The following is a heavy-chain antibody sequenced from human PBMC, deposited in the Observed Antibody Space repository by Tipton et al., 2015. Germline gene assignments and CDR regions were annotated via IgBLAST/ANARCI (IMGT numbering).Heavy chain of an antibody. Sequence: TLSLTCTVSGGSIISDTYYWTWIRQPPGKRLEWIGYTFYSGSTNYNPSLKSRITISIDTSKNQFFLKLRSVTAADTAVYFCARDAGIYDNNGYDSWGRGTLVTVSS. CDR3: ARDAGIYDNNGYDS. CDR2: TFYSGST. J-gene: IGHJ4*02. D-gene: IGHD3-10*01. CDR1: GGSIISDTYY. V-gene: IGHV4-61*01.